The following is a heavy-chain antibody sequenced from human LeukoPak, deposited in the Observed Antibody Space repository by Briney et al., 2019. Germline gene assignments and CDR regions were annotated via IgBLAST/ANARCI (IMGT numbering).Heavy chain of an antibody. V-gene: IGHV7-4-1*02. CDR2: INTNTGNP. CDR3: ARGSRVVLMVYAYNWFDP. Sequence: ASVKVSCKASGYTLTSYAMNWVRQAPGQGLEWMGWINTNTGNPTYAQGFTGRFVFSLDTSVSTAYLQISSLKAEDTAVYYCARGSRVVLMVYAYNWFDPWGQGTLVTVSS. J-gene: IGHJ5*02. D-gene: IGHD2-8*01. CDR1: GYTLTSYA.